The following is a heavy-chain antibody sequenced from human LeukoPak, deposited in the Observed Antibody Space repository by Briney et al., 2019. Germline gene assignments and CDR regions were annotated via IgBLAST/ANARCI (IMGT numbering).Heavy chain of an antibody. CDR3: ARALSRWIQLWSDAFDI. J-gene: IGHJ3*02. CDR1: GGTFSSYA. V-gene: IGHV1-69*01. CDR2: IIPIFGIA. Sequence: SVKVSCKASGGTFSSYAISWVRQAPGQGLEWMGGIIPIFGIANYAQKFQGRVTITADESTSTAYMELSSLRSEDTAVYYCARALSRWIQLWSDAFDIWGQGTMVTVSS. D-gene: IGHD5-18*01.